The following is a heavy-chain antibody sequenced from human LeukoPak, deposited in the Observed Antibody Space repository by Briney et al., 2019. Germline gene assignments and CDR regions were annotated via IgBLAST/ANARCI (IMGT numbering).Heavy chain of an antibody. CDR1: GFTFSDYY. J-gene: IGHJ4*02. CDR3: ARDLIPVAGTPDY. D-gene: IGHD6-19*01. V-gene: IGHV3-11*01. Sequence: GGSLGLSCAASGFTFSDYYMSWIRQAPGKGLEWVSYISGSGYTIYYADSVKGRFTISRDNAKNSLHLQMNSLRAGDTAVYYCARDLIPVAGTPDYWGQGTLVTVSS. CDR2: ISGSGYTI.